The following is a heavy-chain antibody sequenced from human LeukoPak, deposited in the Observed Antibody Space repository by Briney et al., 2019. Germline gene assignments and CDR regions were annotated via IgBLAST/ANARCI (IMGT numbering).Heavy chain of an antibody. J-gene: IGHJ5*02. CDR1: GATFSSYT. CDR2: ISPSGTNT. V-gene: IGHV3-23*01. D-gene: IGHD3-10*01. CDR3: AKDISPNIRTMVSWFDP. Sequence: GGSLRLSCAASGATFSSYTMSWVRQAPGKGLEWVSGISPSGTNTYHANSVKGRFTISRDNPKNTLYLQMNSLRAEDTALYYCAKDISPNIRTMVSWFDPWGQGTLVTVSS.